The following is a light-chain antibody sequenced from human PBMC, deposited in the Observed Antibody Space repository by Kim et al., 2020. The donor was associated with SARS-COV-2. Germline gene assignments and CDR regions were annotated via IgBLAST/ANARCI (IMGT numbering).Light chain of an antibody. Sequence: EIVLTQSPGTLSLSPGEGATLSCRASQNVLSAYLAWYQQKPGQAPRLVIYNGSDRPTGIPDRFSGRGSGTDFTLSISRLQPEDFAVYYWQQYVNSPFTFGGGTKLEI. V-gene: IGKV3-20*01. CDR3: QQYVNSPFT. CDR1: QNVLSAY. CDR2: NGS. J-gene: IGKJ4*01.